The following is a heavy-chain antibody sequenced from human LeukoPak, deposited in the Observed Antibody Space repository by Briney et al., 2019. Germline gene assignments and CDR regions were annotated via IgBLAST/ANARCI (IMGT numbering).Heavy chain of an antibody. CDR1: GYTLTEIS. Sequence: ASVKVSCKVSGYTLTEISMHWVRQAPGKGLEWMGGFDPEDGETIYAQKFQGRVTMTEDTSTDTAYMELSSLRSEDTAVYYCATVAGFWGGGPYYFDYWGQGTLVTVSS. CDR2: FDPEDGET. J-gene: IGHJ4*02. CDR3: ATVAGFWGGGPYYFDY. V-gene: IGHV1-24*01. D-gene: IGHD7-27*01.